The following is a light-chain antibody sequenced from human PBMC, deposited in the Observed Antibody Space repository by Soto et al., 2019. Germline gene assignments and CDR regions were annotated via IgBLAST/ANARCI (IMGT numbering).Light chain of an antibody. CDR2: GAS. Sequence: QLTQSPSSLSASVGDRVTITCRASQDISRYLAWYQQRAGKAPKLLIYGASTLQSGVPSRFSGSGSGTEFPLTISSLQPEDFATYHCQQLQRTPFTFGPGTTVD. CDR1: QDISRY. J-gene: IGKJ3*01. V-gene: IGKV1-9*01. CDR3: QQLQRTPFT.